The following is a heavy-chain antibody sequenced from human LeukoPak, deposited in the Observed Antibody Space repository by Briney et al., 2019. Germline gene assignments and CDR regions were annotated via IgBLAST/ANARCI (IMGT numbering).Heavy chain of an antibody. J-gene: IGHJ6*03. CDR2: ISSSSSYI. Sequence: PGGSLRLSCAASGFTFSSYSMNWVRQAPGKGLEWVSSISSSSSYIYYADSVKGRFTISRDNAKNSLYLQMNSLRAEDTAVYYCARDPDGSGSYYAPSNYYYMDVWGKGTTVTVSS. D-gene: IGHD3-10*01. CDR1: GFTFSSYS. V-gene: IGHV3-21*01. CDR3: ARDPDGSGSYYAPSNYYYMDV.